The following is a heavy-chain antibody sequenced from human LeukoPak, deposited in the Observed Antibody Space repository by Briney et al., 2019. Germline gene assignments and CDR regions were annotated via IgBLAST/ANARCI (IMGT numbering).Heavy chain of an antibody. D-gene: IGHD2-21*02. V-gene: IGHV1-2*02. J-gene: IGHJ2*01. CDR3: ARHYTNCDGDCFPWYFDL. Sequence: ASVKVSCRASGYTFTDYYIHWVRQAPGQGLEWMGWINPNSGGTNFAQKFQGRVTMTRDTSVSTAYMELSRLTSDDTAVYYCARHYTNCDGDCFPWYFDLWGRGTLVTVSS. CDR2: INPNSGGT. CDR1: GYTFTDYY.